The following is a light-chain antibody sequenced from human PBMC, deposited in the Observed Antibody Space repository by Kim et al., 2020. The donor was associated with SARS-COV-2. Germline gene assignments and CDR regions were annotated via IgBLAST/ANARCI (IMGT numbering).Light chain of an antibody. J-gene: IGKJ4*01. Sequence: SVSPGERATLSCRASQSVSSNLAWYQQKPGQTPRLLIYGASTRATDIPARFSGSGSGTEFTLTISSLQSEDFAVYYCQHYNNWPLTFGGGTKVEI. CDR1: QSVSSN. CDR3: QHYNNWPLT. CDR2: GAS. V-gene: IGKV3-15*01.